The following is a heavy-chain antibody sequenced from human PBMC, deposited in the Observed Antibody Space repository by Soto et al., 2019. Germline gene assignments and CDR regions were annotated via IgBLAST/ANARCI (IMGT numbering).Heavy chain of an antibody. J-gene: IGHJ4*02. Sequence: QVPLVESGGGVVQPGRSLRLSCAASGFTFSSYGMHWVRQAPGKGLEWVAVIWYDGSNKYYADSVKGRFTISRDNSKNTLYLQMNSLRAEDTAVYYCARDTYYDYVWGSPFDYWGQGTLVTVSS. D-gene: IGHD3-16*01. CDR2: IWYDGSNK. V-gene: IGHV3-33*01. CDR1: GFTFSSYG. CDR3: ARDTYYDYVWGSPFDY.